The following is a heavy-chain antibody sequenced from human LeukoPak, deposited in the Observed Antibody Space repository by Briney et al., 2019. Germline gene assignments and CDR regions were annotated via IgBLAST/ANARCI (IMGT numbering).Heavy chain of an antibody. V-gene: IGHV3-23*01. CDR3: AKVSSGWYGGY. Sequence: GGSLRLSCAASGFTFSSYAMSWVRQAPGKGLEWVSAISGSGGSTYYADSVKGRFTISRDNSKNTLYLQMDSLRAEDTAVYYCAKVSSGWYGGYWGQGTLVTVSS. J-gene: IGHJ4*02. D-gene: IGHD6-19*01. CDR2: ISGSGGST. CDR1: GFTFSSYA.